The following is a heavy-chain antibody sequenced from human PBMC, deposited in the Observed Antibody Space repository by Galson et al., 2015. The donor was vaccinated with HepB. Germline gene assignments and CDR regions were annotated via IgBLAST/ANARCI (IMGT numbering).Heavy chain of an antibody. CDR2: IYPGDSDT. V-gene: IGHV5-51*01. Sequence: QSGAEVKKPGESLKISCKGSGYSFTSYWIGWVRQMPGKGLEWMGIIYPGDSDTRYSPSFQGQVTISADKSISTAYLQWSSLKASDTAMYYCARHGDVTRGSGEDYYYYMDVWGKGTTVTVSS. D-gene: IGHD2-21*02. J-gene: IGHJ6*03. CDR1: GYSFTSYW. CDR3: ARHGDVTRGSGEDYYYYMDV.